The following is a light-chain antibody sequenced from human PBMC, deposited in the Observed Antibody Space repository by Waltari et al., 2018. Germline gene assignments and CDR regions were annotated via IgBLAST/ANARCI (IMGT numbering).Light chain of an antibody. V-gene: IGLV2-14*01. J-gene: IGLJ1*01. CDR3: CSFAAGDAYV. CDR1: SSDVGGYNY. CDR2: EVS. Sequence: QSALTQPASVSGSPGQSITISCTGTSSDVGGYNYVSWYQQHPGKAPKLMIYEVSNRPSGVSNRFSGSKSGNTASLTVSGLQAEDEADYYCCSFAAGDAYVFGTGTKVSVL.